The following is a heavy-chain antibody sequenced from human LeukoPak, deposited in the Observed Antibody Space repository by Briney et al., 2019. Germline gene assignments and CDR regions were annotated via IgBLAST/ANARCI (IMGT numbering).Heavy chain of an antibody. Sequence: PGGSLRLSCTASGFTFGDYAMSWIRQAPGKGLEWVSAISGSGGSTYYADSVKGRFTISRDNSKNTLYLQMNSLRAEDTAVYYCAKDQSYYRYYFDYWGQGTLVTVSS. CDR1: GFTFGDYA. CDR2: ISGSGGST. J-gene: IGHJ4*02. CDR3: AKDQSYYRYYFDY. V-gene: IGHV3-23*01. D-gene: IGHD1-26*01.